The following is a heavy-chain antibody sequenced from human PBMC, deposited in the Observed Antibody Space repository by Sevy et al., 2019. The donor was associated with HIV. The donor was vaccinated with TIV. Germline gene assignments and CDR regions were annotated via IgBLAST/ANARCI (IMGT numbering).Heavy chain of an antibody. CDR2: IYYSGST. V-gene: IGHV4-59*08. CDR1: GGSISSYY. D-gene: IGHD2-2*01. CDR3: ARRYCSSTSCFDDAFDI. Sequence: SETLSLTCTVSGGSISSYYWSWIRQPPGKGLEWIGYIYYSGSTNYNPSLKSRVTISVDTSKNQFSLKLSSVTAADTAVYYCARRYCSSTSCFDDAFDIWGQGTMVTVSS. J-gene: IGHJ3*02.